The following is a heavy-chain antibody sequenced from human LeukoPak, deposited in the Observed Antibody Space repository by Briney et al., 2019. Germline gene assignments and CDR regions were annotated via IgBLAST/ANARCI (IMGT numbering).Heavy chain of an antibody. D-gene: IGHD6-6*01. CDR1: GGSISSYY. Sequence: SETLSLTCTVSGGSISSYYWSWIRQPPGKGLEWIGYIYYSGSTNYNPSLKSRATISVDTSKNQFSLKLSSVTAADTAVYYCAREGYSSSLDYWGQGTLVTVSS. CDR3: AREGYSSSLDY. V-gene: IGHV4-59*12. CDR2: IYYSGST. J-gene: IGHJ4*02.